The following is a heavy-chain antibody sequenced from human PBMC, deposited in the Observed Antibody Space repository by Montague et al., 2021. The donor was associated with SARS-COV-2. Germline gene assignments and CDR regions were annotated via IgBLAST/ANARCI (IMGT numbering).Heavy chain of an antibody. CDR2: IDWDDDK. J-gene: IGHJ4*02. CDR1: GFSLSTSGMC. V-gene: IGHV2-70*01. CDR3: ARSFSIFGVVIIPAYFDY. Sequence: PALVKPTQTLTLTCTFSGFSLSTSGMCVSWIRQPPGKALEWLALIDWDDDKYYSTSLKTRLTISKDNSKNQVVLTMTNMDPVDTATYYCARSFSIFGVVIIPAYFDYWGQGTLVTVSS. D-gene: IGHD3-3*01.